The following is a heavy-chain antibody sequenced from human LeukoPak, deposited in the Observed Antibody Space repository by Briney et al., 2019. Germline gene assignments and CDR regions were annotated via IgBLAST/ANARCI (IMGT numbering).Heavy chain of an antibody. D-gene: IGHD2-21*01. J-gene: IGHJ4*02. CDR2: ISLYNGDT. Sequence: ASVNVSSTPSIYTLIAYGVTCGPQSPGQGGEWMGCISLYNGDTDYAQKFQGRVTMTQDTSPSTTYLELRSMRSDDTAVYYCARGDCGGSSCYFDYWGQGTRVTVSS. CDR1: IYTLIAYG. CDR3: ARGDCGGSSCYFDY. V-gene: IGHV1-18*01.